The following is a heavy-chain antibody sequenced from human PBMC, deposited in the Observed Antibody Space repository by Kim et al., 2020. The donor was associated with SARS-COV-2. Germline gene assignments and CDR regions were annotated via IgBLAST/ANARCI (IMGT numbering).Heavy chain of an antibody. D-gene: IGHD5-12*01. V-gene: IGHV3-9*01. CDR3: AKDNGDGYPYWYFDL. CDR1: GFTFDDYA. Sequence: GGSLRLSCAASGFTFDDYAMHWVRQAPGKGLEWVSGISWNSGSIGYADSVKGRFTISRDNAKNSLYLQMNSLRAEDTALYYCAKDNGDGYPYWYFDLWGRGTLVTVSS. J-gene: IGHJ2*01. CDR2: ISWNSGSI.